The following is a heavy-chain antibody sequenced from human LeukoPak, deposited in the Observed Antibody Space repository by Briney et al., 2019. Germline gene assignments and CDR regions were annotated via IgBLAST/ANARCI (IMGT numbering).Heavy chain of an antibody. V-gene: IGHV4-59*12. J-gene: IGHJ6*03. Sequence: PSETLSLTCTVSGGSISSYYWSWIRQPPGKGLEWIGYIYYSGSTNYNPSLKSRVTISVDKSKNQFSLKLSSVTAADTAVYYCASLLPWIPPTYYYYMDVWGKGTTVTVSS. CDR2: IYYSGST. CDR1: GGSISSYY. CDR3: ASLLPWIPPTYYYYMDV. D-gene: IGHD5-18*01.